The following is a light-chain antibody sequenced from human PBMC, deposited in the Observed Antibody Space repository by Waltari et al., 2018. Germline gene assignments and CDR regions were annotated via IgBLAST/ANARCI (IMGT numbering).Light chain of an antibody. CDR2: DAS. CDR3: QQYGTSPTLT. CDR1: QSGSGSY. Sequence: EIVLTQSPDTLSLSPGERATLSCRASQSGSGSYLAWYQQKPGQAPRLLISDASSRATDIPDRFSGSGSGTDFTLTISRLEPEDFAVYYCQQYGTSPTLTFGQGTKVEIK. V-gene: IGKV3-20*01. J-gene: IGKJ1*01.